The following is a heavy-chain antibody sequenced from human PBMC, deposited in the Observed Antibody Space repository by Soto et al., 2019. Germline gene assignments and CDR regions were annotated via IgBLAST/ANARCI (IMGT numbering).Heavy chain of an antibody. D-gene: IGHD4-17*01. Sequence: QVQLVQSGAEVKKPGSSVKVSCKASGGTFSSYTISWVRQAPGQGLEWMGRIIPTLGIANYAQKFQGRVTITADKSTSTAYMELSSLRSEDTDVYYCARDSDYGDQTYCNGMDVWGQVNTVTVSS. V-gene: IGHV1-69*08. CDR2: IIPTLGIA. J-gene: IGHJ6*02. CDR3: ARDSDYGDQTYCNGMDV. CDR1: GGTFSSYT.